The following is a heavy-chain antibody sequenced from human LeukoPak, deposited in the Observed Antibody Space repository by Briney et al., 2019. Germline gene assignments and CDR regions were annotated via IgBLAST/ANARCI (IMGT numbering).Heavy chain of an antibody. D-gene: IGHD6-19*01. CDR3: AKDLYGSGWTPDY. Sequence: GGSLRLSCAAAGFTFSSYGIHWVRQAPGKGLEWVAFIRFDGSVKYYADSVKGRFTISRDNSKNTLYLQMNNVRAEDTAVYYCAKDLYGSGWTPDYWGHGTLLTVSS. J-gene: IGHJ4*01. V-gene: IGHV3-30*02. CDR2: IRFDGSVK. CDR1: GFTFSSYG.